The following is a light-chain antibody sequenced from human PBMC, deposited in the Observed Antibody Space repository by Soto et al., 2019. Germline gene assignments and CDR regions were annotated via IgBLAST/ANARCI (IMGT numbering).Light chain of an antibody. CDR1: ASDVGYYNY. J-gene: IGLJ3*02. V-gene: IGLV2-11*01. CDR2: DVT. Sequence: QSVLTQPRSVSGSPGQSVTISCTGTASDVGYYNYVSWYQQFPGKAPKLIIYDVTKRPSGVPDRFSGSKSGNTASLTISGLHAEDEAVYHCYLYIPLSTGVFGGGTKVTVL. CDR3: YLYIPLSTGV.